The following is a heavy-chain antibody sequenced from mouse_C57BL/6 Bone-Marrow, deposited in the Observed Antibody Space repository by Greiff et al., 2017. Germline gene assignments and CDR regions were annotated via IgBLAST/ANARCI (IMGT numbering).Heavy chain of an antibody. Sequence: QVQLQQSGPELVKPGASVKISCKASGYAFSSSWMNWVKQRPGKGLEWIGRIYPGDGDTNYNGKFKGKATLTADKSSRTAYMQLSSLTSEDSAVYFCARYDGSSYAWFAYWGQGTLVTVSA. CDR1: GYAFSSSW. V-gene: IGHV1-82*01. CDR3: ARYDGSSYAWFAY. CDR2: IYPGDGDT. J-gene: IGHJ3*01. D-gene: IGHD1-1*01.